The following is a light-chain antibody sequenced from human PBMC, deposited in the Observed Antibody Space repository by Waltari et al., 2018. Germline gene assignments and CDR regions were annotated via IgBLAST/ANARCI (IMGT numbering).Light chain of an antibody. CDR1: QGISSS. J-gene: IGKJ3*01. CDR3: QQAKSFPLT. CDR2: AAA. Sequence: DIHITQAPSAVSASVGERISSTCRAIQGISSSLAWYQQKPGKVPNLLLYAAASLQSGVPSRFSGSGSGTDFTLTISSLQPEDSATYYCQQAKSFPLTFGPGTKVDIK. V-gene: IGKV1-12*01.